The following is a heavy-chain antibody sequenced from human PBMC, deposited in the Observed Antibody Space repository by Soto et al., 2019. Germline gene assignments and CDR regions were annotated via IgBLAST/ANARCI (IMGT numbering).Heavy chain of an antibody. CDR2: IRSKANSYAT. J-gene: IGHJ6*02. CDR3: TSRFKITIFGVVTPRVDV. CDR1: GFTFSGSA. Sequence: LRLSCAASGFTFSGSAMHWVRQASGKGLEWVGRIRSKANSYATAYAASVKGRFTISRDDSKNTAYLQMNSLKTENTAVYYCTSRFKITIFGVVTPRVDVWGQGTTVTVSS. V-gene: IGHV3-73*01. D-gene: IGHD3-3*01.